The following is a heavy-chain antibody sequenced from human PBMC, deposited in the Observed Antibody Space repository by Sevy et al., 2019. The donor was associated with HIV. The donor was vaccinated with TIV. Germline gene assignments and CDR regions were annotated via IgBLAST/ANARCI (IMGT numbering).Heavy chain of an antibody. CDR3: ARHAHITMIVT. V-gene: IGHV4-39*01. D-gene: IGHD3-22*01. CDR1: GGSISSSSYY. CDR2: IFYSGST. Sequence: SETLSLTCTVSGGSISSSSYYWGWIRQPPGKGLEWIGSIFYSGSTYYNPSLNSRVTISVDTSNKQFPLKLNSVTAADTAVYYCARHAHITMIVTWGQGTLVTVSS. J-gene: IGHJ5*02.